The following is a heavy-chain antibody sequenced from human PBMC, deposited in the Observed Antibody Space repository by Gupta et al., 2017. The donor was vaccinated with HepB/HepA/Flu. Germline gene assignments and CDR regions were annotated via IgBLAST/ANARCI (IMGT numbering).Heavy chain of an antibody. CDR3: ARPTPPGNSNWFDS. CDR2: ISNEGTTT. V-gene: IGHV3-74*01. Sequence: EVQLVESGGGLVQPGGSLRLSCAASGFTFSSYWMHWVRQAPGKGLVWVSFISNEGTTTSYADSVKGRFTISRDNAKNTLYLQMNSLRAEDTAVYYCARPTPPGNSNWFDSWGQGIPVTVSS. D-gene: IGHD2/OR15-2a*01. CDR1: GFTFSSYW. J-gene: IGHJ5*01.